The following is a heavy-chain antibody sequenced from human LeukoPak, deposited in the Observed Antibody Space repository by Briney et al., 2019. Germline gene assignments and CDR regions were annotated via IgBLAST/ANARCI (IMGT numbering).Heavy chain of an antibody. Sequence: GASVKVSCKASGGTFSSYAISWVRQAPGQGLEWMGGIIPIFGTANYAQKFQGRVTITADESTSTAYMELSSLRSEGTAVCYCASEIDLREAAFDIWGQGTMVTVSS. V-gene: IGHV1-69*13. CDR3: ASEIDLREAAFDI. J-gene: IGHJ3*02. CDR1: GGTFSSYA. CDR2: IIPIFGTA. D-gene: IGHD4-17*01.